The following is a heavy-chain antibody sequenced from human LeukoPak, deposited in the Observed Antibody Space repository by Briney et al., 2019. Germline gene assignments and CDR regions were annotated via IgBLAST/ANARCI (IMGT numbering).Heavy chain of an antibody. D-gene: IGHD2-2*01. Sequence: PSETLSLTCTVSGGSISSYYWSWIRQPPGKGLEWIGYIYTSGSTNYNPSLKSRVTISVDTSKNQFSLKLSSVTAADTAVYYCARHRCSSTSCSRGLYMDVWGKGTTVTVSS. CDR2: IYTSGST. V-gene: IGHV4-4*09. CDR3: ARHRCSSTSCSRGLYMDV. CDR1: GGSISSYY. J-gene: IGHJ6*03.